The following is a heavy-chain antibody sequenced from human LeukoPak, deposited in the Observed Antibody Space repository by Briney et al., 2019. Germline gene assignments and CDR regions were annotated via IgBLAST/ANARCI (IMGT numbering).Heavy chain of an antibody. J-gene: IGHJ5*02. CDR2: IYPGDSDT. V-gene: IGHV5-51*01. Sequence: GESLKISCKGSGYTFSNYWIAWVRQMPGKGLEWMGIIYPGDSDTRYSPSFEGQVTFSADKSTSTAFLQWSSLRASDTAMYYCARHAYDSDTWGQGTLVTVSS. D-gene: IGHD3-22*01. CDR1: GYTFSNYW. CDR3: ARHAYDSDT.